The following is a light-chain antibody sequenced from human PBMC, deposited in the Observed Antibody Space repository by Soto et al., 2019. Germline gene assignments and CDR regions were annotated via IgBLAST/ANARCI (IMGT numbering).Light chain of an antibody. CDR1: QGISSY. Sequence: IQLTQSPSSLSASVGDRVTITCRASQGISSYLAWYQQKPGKAPKLLIYAASTLQSGVPSRFSGSGSGTDFTLTIISLQPEDFATYYCQQLNSNPPFTFGQGTRLEIK. J-gene: IGKJ5*01. V-gene: IGKV1-9*01. CDR2: AAS. CDR3: QQLNSNPPFT.